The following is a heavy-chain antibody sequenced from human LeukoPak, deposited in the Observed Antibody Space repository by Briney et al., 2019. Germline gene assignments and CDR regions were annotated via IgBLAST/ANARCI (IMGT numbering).Heavy chain of an antibody. CDR2: ISSSGSTI. Sequence: GGSLRLSCAASGFTFSSYEMNWVRQAPGKGLEWVSYISSSGSTIYYADSVKGRFTISRDNAKNSLYLQMNSLRAEDTAVYYCAREDIPGCFDPWGQGTLVTVSS. D-gene: IGHD2-15*01. CDR3: AREDIPGCFDP. J-gene: IGHJ5*02. V-gene: IGHV3-48*03. CDR1: GFTFSSYE.